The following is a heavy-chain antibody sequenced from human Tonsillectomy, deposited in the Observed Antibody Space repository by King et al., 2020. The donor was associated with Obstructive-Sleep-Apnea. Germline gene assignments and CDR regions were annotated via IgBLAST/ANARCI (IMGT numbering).Heavy chain of an antibody. CDR2: IWHDGSNK. Sequence: VKLVESGGGVVQPGRSLRLSCAASGFTFSTYGMHWVRQAPGKGRELLAVIWHDGSNKYYADSVRGRFTISRDNSKNTLYVQMNTLRTEDTAVYYCSRAATVGGMDIRGQTTTVTVSS. CDR1: GFTFSTYG. D-gene: IGHD4-23*01. CDR3: SRAATVGGMDI. V-gene: IGHV3-33*01. J-gene: IGHJ6*01.